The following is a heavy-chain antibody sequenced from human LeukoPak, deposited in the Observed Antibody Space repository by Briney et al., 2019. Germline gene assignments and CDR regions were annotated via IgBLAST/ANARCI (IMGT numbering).Heavy chain of an antibody. CDR1: GGTFSSYA. CDR3: ARDLSIADIDY. CDR2: INPNSGGT. V-gene: IGHV1-18*01. J-gene: IGHJ4*02. Sequence: ASVKVSCKASGGTFSSYAISWVRQAPGQGLEWMGGINPNSGGTNYAQKLQGRVTMTTDTSTSTAYMELRSLRSDDTAIYYCARDLSIADIDYWGQGTLVTVSS. D-gene: IGHD6-6*01.